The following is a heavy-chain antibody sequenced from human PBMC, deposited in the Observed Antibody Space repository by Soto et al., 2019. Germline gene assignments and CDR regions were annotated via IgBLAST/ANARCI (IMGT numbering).Heavy chain of an antibody. J-gene: IGHJ5*02. V-gene: IGHV3-13*04. Sequence: GGSLRLSCAASGFTFSSYDMHWVRQATGKGLEWVSAIGTAGDTYYPGSVKGRFTISRENAKNSLYLQMNSLRAGDTAVYYCARGAAAGIGYWFDPWGQGTLVTVSS. CDR3: ARGAAAGIGYWFDP. CDR1: GFTFSSYD. D-gene: IGHD6-13*01. CDR2: IGTAGDT.